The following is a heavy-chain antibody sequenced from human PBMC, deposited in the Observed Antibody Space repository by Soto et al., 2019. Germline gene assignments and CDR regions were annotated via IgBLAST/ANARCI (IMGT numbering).Heavy chain of an antibody. V-gene: IGHV4-59*01. Sequence: QVQLQESGTGLVKPSETLSLTCAVSGDSISSYYCMWIRQPPGKGLESIGYLYYGGSANYNSSLKSRVTLSVDTSTNQCSLTLISMTAADTAVYYFALRSMAVVPEYWGQGNLVTVSS. CDR2: LYYGGSA. CDR1: GDSISSYY. J-gene: IGHJ4*02. CDR3: ALRSMAVVPEY. D-gene: IGHD3-22*01.